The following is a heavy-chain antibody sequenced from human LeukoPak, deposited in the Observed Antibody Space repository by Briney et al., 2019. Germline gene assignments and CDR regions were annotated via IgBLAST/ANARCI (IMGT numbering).Heavy chain of an antibody. J-gene: IGHJ4*02. Sequence: PGGSLRLSCAASGFTFSSSWMSWVRQAPGKGLEWVSAISNSGGGTYYADSVKGRFTISRDNSKNTLYLQMNSLRAEDTAVYYCAKDNYDSSGYFLYYFDYWGQGTLVTVSS. V-gene: IGHV3-23*01. D-gene: IGHD3-22*01. CDR2: ISNSGGGT. CDR3: AKDNYDSSGYFLYYFDY. CDR1: GFTFSSSW.